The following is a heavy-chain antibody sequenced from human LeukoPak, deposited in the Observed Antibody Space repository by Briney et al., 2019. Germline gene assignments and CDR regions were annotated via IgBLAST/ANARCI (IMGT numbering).Heavy chain of an antibody. D-gene: IGHD6-6*01. V-gene: IGHV3-48*02. CDR2: ISSSSSTI. J-gene: IGHJ4*02. CDR1: GFTFSSYS. Sequence: GGSLRLSRAASGFTFSSYSMNWVRQAPGKGLEWVSYISSSSSTIYYADSVKGRFTISRDNAKNSLYLQMNSLRDEDTAVYYCARGYSSSSPEFDYWGQGTLVTVSS. CDR3: ARGYSSSSPEFDY.